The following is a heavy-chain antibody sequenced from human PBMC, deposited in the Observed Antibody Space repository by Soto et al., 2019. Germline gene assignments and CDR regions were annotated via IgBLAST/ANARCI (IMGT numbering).Heavy chain of an antibody. D-gene: IGHD3-3*01. CDR2: MNPNSGNT. Sequence: ASVKVSCKASGYTFTSYDINWVRQATGQGLEWMGWMNPNSGNTGYAQKFQGRVTMTRNTSISTAYMGLSSLRSEDTAVYYCARGSGLRFLEWLLSPDAFDIWGQGTMVTVSS. J-gene: IGHJ3*02. CDR1: GYTFTSYD. V-gene: IGHV1-8*01. CDR3: ARGSGLRFLEWLLSPDAFDI.